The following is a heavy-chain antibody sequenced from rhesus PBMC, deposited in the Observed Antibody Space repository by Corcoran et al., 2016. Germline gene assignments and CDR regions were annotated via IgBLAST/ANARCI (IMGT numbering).Heavy chain of an antibody. CDR2: INRGGGST. CDR1: GFTFSSYA. CDR3: AACIAAAGRLFDY. J-gene: IGHJ4*01. Sequence: EVQLVETGGGLVQPGGSLRLSCAASGFTFSSYAMQWVRQAPGKGLEWISAINRGGGSTYSADCVKGRFTISRDNSKNTLSLQMNSLRAEDTAVYYCAACIAAAGRLFDYWGQGVLVTVSS. V-gene: IGHV3-103*01. D-gene: IGHD6-25*01.